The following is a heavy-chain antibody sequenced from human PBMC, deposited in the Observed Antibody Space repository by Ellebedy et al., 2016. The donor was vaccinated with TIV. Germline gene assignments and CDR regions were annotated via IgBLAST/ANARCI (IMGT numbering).Heavy chain of an antibody. J-gene: IGHJ6*02. CDR1: GFTFARSA. Sequence: AASVKVSCKASGFTFARSAVQWVRQARGQRLEWIGWIVVGSGNTNYAQKFQERVTITSDMSTSTAYMELSSLRSEDTAVYYCARAVDVQGDYGMDVWGQGTTVTVSS. V-gene: IGHV1-58*01. CDR2: IVVGSGNT. D-gene: IGHD6-19*01. CDR3: ARAVDVQGDYGMDV.